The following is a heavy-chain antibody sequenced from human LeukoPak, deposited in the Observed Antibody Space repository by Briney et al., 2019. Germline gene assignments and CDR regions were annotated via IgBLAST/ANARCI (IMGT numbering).Heavy chain of an antibody. CDR3: ARRPLVAARPAGWFDP. CDR2: INPNSGGT. D-gene: IGHD6-6*01. CDR1: GYTFTGYY. V-gene: IGHV1-2*02. Sequence: GASVKVSCKASGYTFTGYYMHWVRQAPGQGLEWMGWINPNSGGTNYAQKFQGRVTMTRDTSISTAYMELSRLRSDDTAVYYCARRPLVAARPAGWFDPWGQGTLVTVSS. J-gene: IGHJ5*02.